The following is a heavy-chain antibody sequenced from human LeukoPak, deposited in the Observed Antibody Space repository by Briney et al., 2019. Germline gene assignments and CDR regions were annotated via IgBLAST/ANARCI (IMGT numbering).Heavy chain of an antibody. Sequence: PSETLSLTCAVYGGSFSGYYWSWIRQPPGKGLEWIGEINHSGSTNYKPSLKSRVTISVDTSKNQFSLKLSSVTAADTAVYYCARGGRRATIVFDYWGQGTLVTVSS. J-gene: IGHJ4*02. CDR2: INHSGST. CDR3: ARGGRRATIVFDY. D-gene: IGHD5-12*01. V-gene: IGHV4-34*01. CDR1: GGSFSGYY.